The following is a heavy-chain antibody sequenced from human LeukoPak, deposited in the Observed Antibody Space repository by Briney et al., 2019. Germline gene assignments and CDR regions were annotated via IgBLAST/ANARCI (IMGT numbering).Heavy chain of an antibody. Sequence: GGSLRLSCAASGFTFSSYGMHWVRQAPGKGLEWVAVVSYDGSKYYADSVKGRFTISRDNSKNTLYLQMSSLRAEDTAVYYCAKDKYSSSWYGDYWGQGTLVTVSS. V-gene: IGHV3-30*18. D-gene: IGHD6-13*01. CDR3: AKDKYSSSWYGDY. CDR2: VSYDGSK. J-gene: IGHJ4*02. CDR1: GFTFSSYG.